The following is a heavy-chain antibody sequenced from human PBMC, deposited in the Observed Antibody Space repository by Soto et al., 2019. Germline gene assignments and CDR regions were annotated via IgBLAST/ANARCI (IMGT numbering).Heavy chain of an antibody. CDR2: IIPIFGTA. D-gene: IGHD3-3*01. Sequence: WASVKVSCKASGGTFSSYAISWVRQAPGQGLEWMGGIIPIFGTANYAQKFQGRVTITADESTSTAYMELSSLRSEDTAVYYCARGFSCAFDIWGQGTMVTASS. V-gene: IGHV1-69*13. J-gene: IGHJ3*02. CDR3: ARGFSCAFDI. CDR1: GGTFSSYA.